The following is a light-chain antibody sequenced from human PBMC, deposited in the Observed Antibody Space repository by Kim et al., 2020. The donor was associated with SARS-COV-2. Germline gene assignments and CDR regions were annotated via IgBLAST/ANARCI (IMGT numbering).Light chain of an antibody. Sequence: SYELTQPPSVSESPGQTASITCSGEKLGDKYACWYQQKPGQSPVLVIYQDSKRPSGIPERFSGSNSGNTATLTISGTQAMDEADYYCQAWDSSTAVVFGGGTQLTVL. CDR1: KLGDKY. CDR2: QDS. J-gene: IGLJ2*01. CDR3: QAWDSSTAVV. V-gene: IGLV3-1*01.